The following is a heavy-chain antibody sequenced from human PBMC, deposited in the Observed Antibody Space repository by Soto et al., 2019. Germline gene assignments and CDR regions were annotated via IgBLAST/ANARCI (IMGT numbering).Heavy chain of an antibody. CDR3: AREPHSYGYFDY. D-gene: IGHD5-18*01. CDR1: GFTFSGYE. CDR2: ISSSGSTI. Sequence: GGSLRLSCAASGFTFSGYEMNWVRQAPGKGLEWVSYISSSGSTIYYADSVKGRFTISRDNAKNSLYLQMNSLRAEDTAVYYCAREPHSYGYFDYWGQGTLVTVSS. V-gene: IGHV3-48*03. J-gene: IGHJ4*02.